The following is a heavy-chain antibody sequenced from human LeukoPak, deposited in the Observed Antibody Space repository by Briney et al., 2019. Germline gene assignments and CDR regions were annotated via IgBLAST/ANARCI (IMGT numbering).Heavy chain of an antibody. CDR3: AAGTGYYYYYMDV. CDR2: INPSGGST. V-gene: IGHV1-46*01. J-gene: IGHJ6*03. Sequence: ASVKVSCKASGYTFTSYGISWVRQAPGQGLEWMGIINPSGGSTSYAQKFQGRVTMTRDTSTSTVYMELSSLRSEDTAVYCCAAGTGYYYYYMDVWGKGTTVTVSS. D-gene: IGHD2-8*02. CDR1: GYTFTSYG.